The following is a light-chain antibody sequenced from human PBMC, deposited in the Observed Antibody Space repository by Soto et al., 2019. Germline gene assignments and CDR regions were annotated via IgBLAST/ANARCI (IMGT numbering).Light chain of an antibody. CDR1: NIGGKN. J-gene: IGLJ1*01. Sequence: SYELTPPLSVSVALGQTATITCGGNNIGGKNVHWYQQKPGQAPVLVIYRDYNRPSGIPERFSGSNSGHTATLTISRVQPGDEADYYCQVWDSRAYVFGTGTKVTVL. V-gene: IGLV3-9*01. CDR3: QVWDSRAYV. CDR2: RDY.